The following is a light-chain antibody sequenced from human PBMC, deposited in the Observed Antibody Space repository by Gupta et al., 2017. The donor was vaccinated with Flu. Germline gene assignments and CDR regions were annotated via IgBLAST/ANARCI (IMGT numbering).Light chain of an antibody. J-gene: IGKJ2*02. CDR1: QSITKY. Sequence: DIQMTYSRSSLSASVGDTVTITCRASQSITKYLNWYQQRPGKVPKVLIFPALSVQNGVPSRFSGSGSGTDFTLTITRRQPEDSANYYCQQSDSTPGTFGQGTKFDI. CDR3: QQSDSTPGT. CDR2: PAL. V-gene: IGKV1-39*01.